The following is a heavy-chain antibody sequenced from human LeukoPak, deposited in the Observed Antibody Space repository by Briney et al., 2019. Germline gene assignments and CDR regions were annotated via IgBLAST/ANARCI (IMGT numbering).Heavy chain of an antibody. J-gene: IGHJ4*02. CDR1: GFTFDDYA. V-gene: IGHV3-9*01. CDR3: AKDGRWQLSADYFDY. D-gene: IGHD2-15*01. CDR2: ISWNSGGI. Sequence: RSLRLSCAASGFTFDDYAMHWVRQAPGKGLEWVSGISWNSGGIGYADSVKGRFTISRDNAKNSLYLQMNSLRAEDTALYYCAKDGRWQLSADYFDYWGQGTLVTVSS.